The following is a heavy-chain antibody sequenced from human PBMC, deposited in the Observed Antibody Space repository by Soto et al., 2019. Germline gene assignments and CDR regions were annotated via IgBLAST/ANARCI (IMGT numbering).Heavy chain of an antibody. V-gene: IGHV4-38-2*01. J-gene: IGHJ5*02. CDR3: ARGRGGRSIAARPGDWFDP. CDR1: GYSISSGYY. D-gene: IGHD6-6*01. Sequence: SETLSLTCAVSGYSISSGYYWGWIRQPPGKGLDWIGSIYHSGSTYYNPSLKSRVTISVDTSKNQFSLKLSSVTAADTAVYYCARGRGGRSIAARPGDWFDPWGQGTLVTVSS. CDR2: IYHSGST.